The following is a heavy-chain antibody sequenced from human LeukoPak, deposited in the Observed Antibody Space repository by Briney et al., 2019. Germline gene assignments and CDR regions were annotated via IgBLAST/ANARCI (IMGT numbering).Heavy chain of an antibody. D-gene: IGHD6-13*01. CDR1: GFIFSDYY. CDR3: ARVDIAAAGTNYYYGMDV. Sequence: GGSLRLSCAASGFIFSDYYMNWVRQAPGKGLEWVSSISSSSSYIYYADSVKGRFTISRDNAKNSLYLQMNSLRAEDTAVYYCARVDIAAAGTNYYYGMDVWGQGTTVTVSS. CDR2: ISSSSSYI. J-gene: IGHJ6*02. V-gene: IGHV3-21*01.